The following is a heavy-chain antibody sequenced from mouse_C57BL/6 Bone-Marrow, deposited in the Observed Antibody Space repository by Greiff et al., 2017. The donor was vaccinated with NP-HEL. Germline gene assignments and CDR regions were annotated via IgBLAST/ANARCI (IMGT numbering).Heavy chain of an antibody. CDR2: IWTGGGT. CDR1: GFSLTSYA. D-gene: IGHD2-2*01. Sequence: VHLVESGPGLVAPSQCLTITCTVSGFSLTSYAISWVRQPPGQGLEWLGVIWTGGGTNYNSALNSRLSISKNNSKSQVFLKMNSLQTDDTARYYCARWLRYFDYWGQGTTVTVSS. V-gene: IGHV2-9-1*01. CDR3: ARWLRYFDY. J-gene: IGHJ2*01.